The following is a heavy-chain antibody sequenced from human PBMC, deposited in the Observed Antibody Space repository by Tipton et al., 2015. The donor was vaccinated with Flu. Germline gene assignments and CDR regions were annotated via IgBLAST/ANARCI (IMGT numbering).Heavy chain of an antibody. Sequence: AVCGFTFSSYWMNWVRLAPGKGLEWVAKIKQDGSEKYYVDSVKGRFTISRDNAKSSLYLQMNSLRAEDTAVYFCARSSYSSSWFFDYWGQGTLVTVSS. CDR1: GFTFSSYW. CDR2: IKQDGSEK. J-gene: IGHJ4*02. CDR3: ARSSYSSSWFFDY. D-gene: IGHD6-13*01. V-gene: IGHV3-7*01.